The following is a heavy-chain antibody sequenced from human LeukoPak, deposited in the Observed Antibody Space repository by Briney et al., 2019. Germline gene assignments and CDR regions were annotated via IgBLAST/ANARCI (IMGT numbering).Heavy chain of an antibody. V-gene: IGHV3-30-3*02. CDR3: VKKGQADDDGKPD. CDR2: ISYDGSNK. D-gene: IGHD1-1*01. CDR1: GFTFSSYA. Sequence: GGSLRLSCAASGFTFSSYAMHWVRQAPGKRLEWVAVISYDGSNKYYADSVKGRFTISRDNSKNTLYLQMNNLRADDTAVYYCVKKGQADDDGKPDWGQGALVTVSS. J-gene: IGHJ4*02.